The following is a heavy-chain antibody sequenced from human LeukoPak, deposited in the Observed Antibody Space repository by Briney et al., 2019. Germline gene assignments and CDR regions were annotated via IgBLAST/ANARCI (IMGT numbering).Heavy chain of an antibody. CDR2: ISGSGGST. J-gene: IGHJ4*02. V-gene: IGHV3-23*01. CDR3: AKGSRSNSFDY. D-gene: IGHD6-13*01. Sequence: HSGGSLRLSCVASGFTFSSFAMSWVRQAPGKGLEWVSAISGSGGSTYCADSVKGRFTISRDNSKNTLYLQMNGLRAEDTAVYYCAKGSRSNSFDYWGQGTLVTVSS. CDR1: GFTFSSFA.